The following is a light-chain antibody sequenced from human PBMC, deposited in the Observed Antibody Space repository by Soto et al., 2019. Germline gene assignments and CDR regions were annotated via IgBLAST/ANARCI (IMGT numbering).Light chain of an antibody. CDR2: DVS. CDR1: SSDVGGYNY. CDR3: SSYTTSNTRQIV. V-gene: IGLV2-14*01. J-gene: IGLJ1*01. Sequence: QSALTQPASVSASPGQSITISCTGTSSDVGGYNYVSLYQQHPGKAPKFMIYDVSNRPSAVSNRFSVSKSVNTASLTISGLQAEDEADYYCSSYTTSNTRQIVFGTGTKVTVL.